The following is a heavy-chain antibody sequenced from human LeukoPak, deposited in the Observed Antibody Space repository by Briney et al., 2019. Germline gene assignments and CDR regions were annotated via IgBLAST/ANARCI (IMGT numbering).Heavy chain of an antibody. V-gene: IGHV3-9*01. Sequence: GGSLRLSCAASGFTFDDYAMHWVRQAPGKGLEWVSGISWNSGSIGYADSVKGRFTISRDNAKNSLYLQMNSLRPEDTALYSCAKERLHYDILTGYGLDAFDIWGQGTMVTVSS. CDR2: ISWNSGSI. D-gene: IGHD3-9*01. J-gene: IGHJ3*02. CDR1: GFTFDDYA. CDR3: AKERLHYDILTGYGLDAFDI.